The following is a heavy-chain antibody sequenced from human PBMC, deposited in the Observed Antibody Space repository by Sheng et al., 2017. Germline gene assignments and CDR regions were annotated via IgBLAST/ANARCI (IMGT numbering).Heavy chain of an antibody. CDR1: GYTFTSYG. D-gene: IGHD5-12*01. J-gene: IGHJ4*02. Sequence: QVQLVQSGAEVKKPGASVKVSCKASGYTFTSYGISWVRQAPGQGLEWMGWISAYNGNTNYAQKLQGRVTMTTDTSTSTAYMELRSLRSDDTAVYYCARVPRRNIVATIGKLFDYWGQGTLVTVSS. CDR3: ARVPRRNIVATIGKLFDY. V-gene: IGHV1-18*01. CDR2: ISAYNGNT.